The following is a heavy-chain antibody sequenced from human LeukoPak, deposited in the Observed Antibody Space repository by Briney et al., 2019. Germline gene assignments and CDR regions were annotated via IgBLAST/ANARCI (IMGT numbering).Heavy chain of an antibody. CDR3: ARQGPGYDFWSGYYAAWDY. J-gene: IGHJ4*02. CDR1: GGSISSYY. V-gene: IGHV4-59*08. D-gene: IGHD3-3*01. Sequence: SETLSLTCTVSGGSISSYYWSWIRQPPGKGLEWIGYIYYSGSTNYNPSLKSRVTISVDTSKNQFSLKLSSVTAADTAVYYCARQGPGYDFWSGYYAAWDYWGQGTLVTVSS. CDR2: IYYSGST.